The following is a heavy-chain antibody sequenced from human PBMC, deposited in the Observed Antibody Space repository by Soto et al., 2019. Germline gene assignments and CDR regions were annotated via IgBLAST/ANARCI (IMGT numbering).Heavy chain of an antibody. CDR2: INHSGST. D-gene: IGHD6-13*01. Sequence: PSETLSLTCAVSGGSFSGYYWSWIRQPPGKGLEWIGEINHSGSTNYNPSLKSRVTISVDTSKNQFSLKLSSVTAADTAVYYCASFKAAAGNYYYYGMDVWGQGTTVTVSS. CDR3: ASFKAAAGNYYYYGMDV. J-gene: IGHJ6*02. CDR1: GGSFSGYY. V-gene: IGHV4-34*01.